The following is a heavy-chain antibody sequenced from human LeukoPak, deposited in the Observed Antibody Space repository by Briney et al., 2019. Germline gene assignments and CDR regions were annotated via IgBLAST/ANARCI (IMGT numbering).Heavy chain of an antibody. D-gene: IGHD6-13*01. CDR1: GFTFSNYG. J-gene: IGHJ4*02. CDR3: ARDRDVYSSRWNRNFAY. CDR2: IWYDGSNK. V-gene: IGHV3-33*01. Sequence: GRSLRLSCAASGFTFSNYGMHSVRQAPGKGLEWGAIIWYDGSNKYYADSVKGRFTISRDNSKNTLYLQMNSLRAEDTAVYYCARDRDVYSSRWNRNFAYWGQGTLVTVSA.